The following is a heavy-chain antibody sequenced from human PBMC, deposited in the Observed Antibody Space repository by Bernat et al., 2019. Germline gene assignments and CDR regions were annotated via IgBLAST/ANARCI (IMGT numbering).Heavy chain of an antibody. D-gene: IGHD3-22*01. CDR3: ANDLKSYYYDSSGYGPIRAFDI. CDR2: ISGSGGST. V-gene: IGHV3-23*01. Sequence: EVQLLESGGGLVQPGGSLRLSCAASGFTFSSYAMSWVRQAPGKGLEWVLAISGSGGSTYYADSGKGRFTISRDNSRNTLYLQMKSLRAEDTAVYYCANDLKSYYYDSSGYGPIRAFDIWGQGTMVTVSS. J-gene: IGHJ3*02. CDR1: GFTFSSYA.